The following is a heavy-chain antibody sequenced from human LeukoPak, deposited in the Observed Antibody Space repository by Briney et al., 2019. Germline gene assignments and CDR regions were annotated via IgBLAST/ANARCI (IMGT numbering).Heavy chain of an antibody. Sequence: GGSLRLSCAASGFTFSSYWMHWVRQAPGKGLVWVSRINSDGSSTSYADSVKGRFTISRDNAKNTLYLQMNSLRAEDTAVYYCARAGNVDIVATIPVAYYYYMDVWGKGTTVTISS. CDR2: INSDGSST. CDR1: GFTFSSYW. J-gene: IGHJ6*03. V-gene: IGHV3-74*01. D-gene: IGHD5-12*01. CDR3: ARAGNVDIVATIPVAYYYYMDV.